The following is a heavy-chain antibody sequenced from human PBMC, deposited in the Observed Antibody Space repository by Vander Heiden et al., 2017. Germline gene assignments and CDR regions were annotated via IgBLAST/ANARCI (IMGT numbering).Heavy chain of an antibody. CDR3: ARQNDGNYGDYPYEF. CDR2: IYPADSET. D-gene: IGHD4-17*01. J-gene: IGHJ4*02. CDR1: GYTFSDSW. V-gene: IGHV5-51*01. Sequence: LVQYGAEGKKPGESLQITSQASGYTFSDSWIGWVRQMPGKGLESMGVIYPADSETIYSPSFEGQVTMSVDKSTNTAYLEWRSLNASDSAMYYCARQNDGNYGDYPYEFWGQGTQVTVSS.